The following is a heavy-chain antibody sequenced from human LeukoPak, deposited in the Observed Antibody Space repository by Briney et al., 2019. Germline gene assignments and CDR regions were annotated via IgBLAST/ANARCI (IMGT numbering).Heavy chain of an antibody. D-gene: IGHD6-13*01. CDR2: ISAYNGNT. CDR1: LYTSTTYV. Sequence: GASLKVSPKAPLYTSTTYVISGVPQAPRQGLKWMGWISAYNGNTNYAQKLQGRVTMTTDTSTSTAYMELRSLRSDDTAVYYCARGTHNCSWLNDYWGQGTLVTVSS. J-gene: IGHJ4*02. V-gene: IGHV1-18*01. CDR3: ARGTHNCSWLNDY.